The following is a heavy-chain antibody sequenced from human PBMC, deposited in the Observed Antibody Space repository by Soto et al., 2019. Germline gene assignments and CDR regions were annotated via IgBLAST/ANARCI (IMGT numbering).Heavy chain of an antibody. CDR1: GFTFSSYS. CDR2: ISSSSSTI. J-gene: IGHJ4*02. V-gene: IGHV3-48*01. D-gene: IGHD5-12*01. CDR3: ARVPWDWLRERNYFDY. Sequence: EVQLVESGGGLVQPGGSLRLSCAASGFTFSSYSMNWVRQAPGKGLEWVSYISSSSSTIYYADSVKGRFTISRDNAKNSLYLQMNSLRAEDTAVYYCARVPWDWLRERNYFDYWGQGTLVTVSS.